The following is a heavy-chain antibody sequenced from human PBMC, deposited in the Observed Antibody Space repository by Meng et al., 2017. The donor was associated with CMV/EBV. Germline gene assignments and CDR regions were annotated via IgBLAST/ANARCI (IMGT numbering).Heavy chain of an antibody. J-gene: IGHJ6*02. CDR1: GFTFSDYY. V-gene: IGHV3-11*01. CDR2: ISSSGSTI. CDR3: AREDIVVVPAAIRDYYYYYGMDV. Sequence: GGSLRLSCAASGFTFSDYYMSWIRQAPGKGLEWVSYISSSGSTIYYADSVEGRFTISRDNAKNSLYLQMNSLRAEDTAVYYCAREDIVVVPAAIRDYYYYYGMDVWGQGTTVTVSS. D-gene: IGHD2-2*02.